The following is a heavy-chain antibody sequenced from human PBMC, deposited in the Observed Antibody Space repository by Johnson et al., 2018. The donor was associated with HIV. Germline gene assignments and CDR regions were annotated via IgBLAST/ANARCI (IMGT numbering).Heavy chain of an antibody. D-gene: IGHD3-9*01. CDR2: ISSSGKST. CDR3: AREEGSDILTRGDAFDI. V-gene: IGHV3-11*04. J-gene: IGHJ3*02. CDR1: GFIFRDYY. Sequence: QVQLVESGGGLVKPGGSLRLSCAVSGFIFRDYYMSWIRQAPGKGLEWVSYISSSGKSTNYADSVKGRFPISRDNAKNSLSLKMNSLRAEDTAIYYCAREEGSDILTRGDAFDIWGQGTMVAVSS.